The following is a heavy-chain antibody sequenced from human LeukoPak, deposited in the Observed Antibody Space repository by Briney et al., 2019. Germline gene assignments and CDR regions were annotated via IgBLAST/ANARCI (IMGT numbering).Heavy chain of an antibody. V-gene: IGHV3-30*02. D-gene: IGHD6-6*01. CDR2: IRYDGSNK. J-gene: IGHJ6*03. Sequence: PGGSLRLSCAASGFTFSSYGMHWVRQAPGKGLEWVAFIRYDGSNKYYADSVKGRFTISRDNSKNTLYLQRNSLRAEDTARYYCAKVRGGQLGYYYYYYMDVWGNGTTVTVSS. CDR1: GFTFSSYG. CDR3: AKVRGGQLGYYYYYYMDV.